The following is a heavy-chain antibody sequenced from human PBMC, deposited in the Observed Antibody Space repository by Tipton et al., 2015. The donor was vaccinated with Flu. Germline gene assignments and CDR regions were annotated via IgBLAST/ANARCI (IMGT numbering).Heavy chain of an antibody. CDR3: ARRDYSNYVSDPKNWFDP. V-gene: IGHV4-59*08. CDR2: ISHSGRT. J-gene: IGHJ5*02. CDR1: DDFITSYH. D-gene: IGHD4-11*01. Sequence: TLSLTCSVPDDFITSYHWTWIRQPPGKGLEWIGCISHSGRTYYNPSLKSRVTISVDTAKNQFSQRLSSVTAADTAVYYCARRDYSNYVSDPKNWFDPWGQGTLVTVSS.